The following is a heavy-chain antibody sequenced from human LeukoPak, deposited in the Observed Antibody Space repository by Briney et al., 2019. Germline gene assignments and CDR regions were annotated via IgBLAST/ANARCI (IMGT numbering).Heavy chain of an antibody. V-gene: IGHV4-4*07. D-gene: IGHD3-3*01. Sequence: SETLSLTCSVSGGSTSSYYWSWIRQPAGKGLEWIGRIYTSGSTNYNPSLKSRVTMSVDTSKNQFSLKLSSVTAADTAVYYCARDGVYPPPHMDVWGKGTTVTVSS. CDR2: IYTSGST. CDR3: ARDGVYPPPHMDV. J-gene: IGHJ6*03. CDR1: GGSTSSYY.